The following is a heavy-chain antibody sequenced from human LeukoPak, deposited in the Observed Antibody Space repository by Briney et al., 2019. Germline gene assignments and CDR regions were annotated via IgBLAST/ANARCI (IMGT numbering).Heavy chain of an antibody. Sequence: GGSLRLSCAASGFTFSASAINWVRQAPGMGLDWVSQISGSGVETYYADSVQGRFTISRDNSENTFYLQMNSLRAEDTAVYYCVKRSRDGYNSPLDNWGQGTLATVSS. CDR1: GFTFSASA. CDR2: ISGSGVET. V-gene: IGHV3-23*01. CDR3: VKRSRDGYNSPLDN. D-gene: IGHD5-24*01. J-gene: IGHJ4*01.